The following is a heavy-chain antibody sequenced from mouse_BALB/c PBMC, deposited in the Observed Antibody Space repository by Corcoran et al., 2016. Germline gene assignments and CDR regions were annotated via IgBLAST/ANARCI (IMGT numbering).Heavy chain of an antibody. CDR2: INTYTGEP. CDR3: ARYGVAYYFDY. V-gene: IGHV9-1*02. CDR1: GYTFTNYG. J-gene: IGHJ2*01. D-gene: IGHD1-1*02. Sequence: QIQLVQSGPELKKPGETVKISCKAYGYTFTNYGMNWVKQAPGKGLKWMGWINTYTGEPTYADDFKGRFAFSLETSASTAYLQINNLKNEDMATYFCARYGVAYYFDYWGQGTTLTVAS.